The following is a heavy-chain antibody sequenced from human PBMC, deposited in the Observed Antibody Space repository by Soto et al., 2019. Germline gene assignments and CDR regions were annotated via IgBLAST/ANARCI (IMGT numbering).Heavy chain of an antibody. J-gene: IGHJ3*02. CDR3: AKEYTAGVSHMIDM. V-gene: IGHV3-30*18. D-gene: IGHD6-13*01. CDR1: GFIFSNYG. CDR2: ISHNGKVQ. Sequence: QVQLVQSGGGVVQPGRSLRLSCAASGFIFSNYGMHWVRQAPGKGLVWVAVISHNGKVQYYADSVKGRFTISRDNSKNTLYLQINNLRADDTAAYYLAKEYTAGVSHMIDMWGQGTMGNVSS.